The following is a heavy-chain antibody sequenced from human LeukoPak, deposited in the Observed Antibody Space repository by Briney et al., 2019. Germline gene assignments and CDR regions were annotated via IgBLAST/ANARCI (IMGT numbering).Heavy chain of an antibody. J-gene: IGHJ5*02. Sequence: PSQTLSLTCTVSGGSISSGGYYWSWIRQPPGKGLEWIGEINHSGSTNYSPPLKRRVTISVDMSNNQFSLKLSSVTAADTAVYYCARRDYCTSTTCYESYNWFDPWGQGTLVTVSS. CDR2: INHSGST. D-gene: IGHD2-2*01. CDR3: ARRDYCTSTTCYESYNWFDP. CDR1: GGSISSGGYY. V-gene: IGHV4-30-2*01.